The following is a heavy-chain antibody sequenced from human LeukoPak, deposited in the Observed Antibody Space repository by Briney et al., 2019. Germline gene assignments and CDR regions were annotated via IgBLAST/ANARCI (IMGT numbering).Heavy chain of an antibody. CDR2: ISAYNGNT. CDR3: ARDWQRGGFDYKDY. CDR1: GYTFTSYG. J-gene: IGHJ4*02. Sequence: ASVKVSCKASGYTFTSYGISWVRQAPGQGLEWMGWISAYNGNTNYAQKLQGRVTMPTDTSTSTAYMELRSLRSDDTAVYYCARDWQRGGFDYKDYWGQGTLVTVSS. D-gene: IGHD5-12*01. V-gene: IGHV1-18*01.